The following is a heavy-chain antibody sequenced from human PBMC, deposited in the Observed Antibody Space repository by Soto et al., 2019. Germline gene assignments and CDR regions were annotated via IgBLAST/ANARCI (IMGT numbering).Heavy chain of an antibody. Sequence: PSETLSLTCAVSGSTISSSNWRSWARQPPGKGLEWTGEMYHTGSTDYNPSLKSRVAMSVDRSNNQFSLNLSSVTAADTAVYYCAKGSYYGMDVWGRGTSGAV. V-gene: IGHV4-4*02. D-gene: IGHD3-10*01. CDR3: AKGSYYGMDV. CDR2: MYHTGST. CDR1: GSTISSSNW. J-gene: IGHJ6*02.